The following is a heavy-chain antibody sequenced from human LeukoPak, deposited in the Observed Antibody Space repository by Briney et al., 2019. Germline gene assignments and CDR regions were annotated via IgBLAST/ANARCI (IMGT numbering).Heavy chain of an antibody. J-gene: IGHJ6*02. Sequence: GGSLRLSCAASGXTFSSYWMSWVRQAPGKGLEWVANIKQDGSEKYYVDSVKGRFTISRDNAKNSLYLQMNSLRAEDTAVYYCARDAVYYGSGSYYYRPYYYGMDVWGQGTTVTVSS. D-gene: IGHD3-10*01. CDR1: GXTFSSYW. CDR3: ARDAVYYGSGSYYYRPYYYGMDV. V-gene: IGHV3-7*04. CDR2: IKQDGSEK.